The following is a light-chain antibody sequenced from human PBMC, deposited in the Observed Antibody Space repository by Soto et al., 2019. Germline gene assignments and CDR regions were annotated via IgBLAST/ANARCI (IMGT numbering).Light chain of an antibody. J-gene: IGKJ2*01. Sequence: DIQMTQSPSTLSASVGDRVTITCRASQIISRWLAWYQQKPGKAPKLLIYNASTLETGVPSRFSCSGSGTEFTLSISGRQPDDFATYYCQQFNRYPVTFGQGTKLEIK. CDR2: NAS. CDR1: QIISRW. CDR3: QQFNRYPVT. V-gene: IGKV1-5*03.